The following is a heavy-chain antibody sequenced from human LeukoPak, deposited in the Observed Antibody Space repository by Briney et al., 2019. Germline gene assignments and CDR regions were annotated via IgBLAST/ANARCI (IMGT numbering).Heavy chain of an antibody. V-gene: IGHV3-11*06. J-gene: IGHJ5*02. D-gene: IGHD6-13*01. CDR1: GFTFSDYY. CDR2: ISSSSSYT. Sequence: GGSLRLSCAASGFTFSDYYMSWIRQAPGKGLEWVSYISSSSSYTNYADSVKGRFTISRDNAKSSLYLQMNSLRAEDTAVYYCARDQRQQLVRNWFDPWGQGTLVTVSS. CDR3: ARDQRQQLVRNWFDP.